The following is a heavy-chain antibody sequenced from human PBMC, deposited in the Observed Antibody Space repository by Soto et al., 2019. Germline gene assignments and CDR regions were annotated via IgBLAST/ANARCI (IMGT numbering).Heavy chain of an antibody. J-gene: IGHJ4*02. CDR2: ISAYNGNT. CDR3: ARETSRIAVAGPFDY. D-gene: IGHD6-19*01. Sequence: ASVKVSCKASGYTFTSYGISWVLQAPGQGLEWMGWISAYNGNTNYAQKLQGRVTMTTDTSTSTAYMELRSLRSDDTAVYYCARETSRIAVAGPFDYCGQGTPVTVSS. CDR1: GYTFTSYG. V-gene: IGHV1-18*01.